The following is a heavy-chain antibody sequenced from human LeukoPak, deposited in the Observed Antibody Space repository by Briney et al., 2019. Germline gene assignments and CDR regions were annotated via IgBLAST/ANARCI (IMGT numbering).Heavy chain of an antibody. CDR3: AGELRSVNLYGMDV. CDR1: GFTVSSNY. CDR2: IYGGGST. J-gene: IGHJ6*02. Sequence: GGSLRLSCAASGFTVSSNYMSWVRQAPGKGLEWVSVIYGGGSTYYADSVKGRFTISRDNSKNTLYLQMNSLRAEDTAVYYCAGELRSVNLYGMDVWGQGTTVTVSS. V-gene: IGHV3-53*01. D-gene: IGHD1-14*01.